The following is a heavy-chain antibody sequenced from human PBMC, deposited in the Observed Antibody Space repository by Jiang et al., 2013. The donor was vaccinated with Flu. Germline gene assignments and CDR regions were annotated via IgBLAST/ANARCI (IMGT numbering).Heavy chain of an antibody. Sequence: RQMPGKGLEWMGIIYPGDSDTRYSPSFQGQVTISADKSISTAYLQWSSLKASDTAMYYCARRFGPYSSSTGDYWGQGTLVTVSS. D-gene: IGHD6-6*01. CDR2: IYPGDSDT. V-gene: IGHV5-51*01. CDR3: ARRFGPYSSSTGDY. J-gene: IGHJ4*02.